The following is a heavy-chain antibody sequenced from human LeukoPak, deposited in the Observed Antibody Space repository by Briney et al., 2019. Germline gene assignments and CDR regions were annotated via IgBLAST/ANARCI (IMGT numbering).Heavy chain of an antibody. J-gene: IGHJ4*02. V-gene: IGHV4-59*01. CDR1: GGSINSYY. CDR2: IYYSWST. CDR3: ARDQRFTY. D-gene: IGHD5-24*01. Sequence: PSETLSLTCTVSGGSINSYYWNWIRQPPGKGLEWIGYIYYSWSTKYNPSLKSRVTISVDTSKNQFSLKLTSVTAADTAVYYCARDQRFTYWGQGTQVTVSS.